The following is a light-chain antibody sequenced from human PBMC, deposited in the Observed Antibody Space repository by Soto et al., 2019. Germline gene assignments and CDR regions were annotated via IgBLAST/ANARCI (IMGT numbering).Light chain of an antibody. CDR2: DVS. V-gene: IGLV2-14*02. CDR1: SSDVGSYNL. CDR3: SSYTTSNTRQIV. Sequence: QSVLTQPASVSGSPGQSITISCTGTSSDVGSYNLVSWYQQHPGKAPKFMIYDVSKRPSGVSNRFSGSKSDNTASLTISGLQAEDEADYYCSSYTTSNTRQIVFGTGTKVTVL. J-gene: IGLJ1*01.